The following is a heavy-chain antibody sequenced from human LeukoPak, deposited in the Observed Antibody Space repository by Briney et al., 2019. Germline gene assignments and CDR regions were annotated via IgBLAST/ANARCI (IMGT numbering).Heavy chain of an antibody. D-gene: IGHD3-9*01. V-gene: IGHV3-66*01. J-gene: IGHJ4*02. CDR2: IYSGGST. CDR3: ARVLNILTGYYNFDY. CDR1: GFTVSSNY. Sequence: GGSLRLSCAASGFTVSSNYMSWVRQAPGKGLEWVSVIYSGGSTYYADSVKGRFTISRDNSKNTLYLQMNSLRAEDTAVYYCARVLNILTGYYNFDYWGQGTLVTVSS.